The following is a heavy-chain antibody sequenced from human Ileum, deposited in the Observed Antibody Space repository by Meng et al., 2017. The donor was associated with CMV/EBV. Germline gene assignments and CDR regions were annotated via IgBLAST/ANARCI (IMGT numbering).Heavy chain of an antibody. D-gene: IGHD3-22*01. V-gene: IGHV4-39*07. CDR2: ITYSGTT. Sequence: QRQLTGSGPGLVKPPETLSLTCTVSGDSISSGDYFWGWIRQPPKGLEWVASITYSGTTYYNPSLKSRVTMSVDTSKNQFSLKLNSVTAADTAVYYCVRASITMIDYWGQGTLVTVSS. CDR3: VRASITMIDY. CDR1: GDSISSGDYF. J-gene: IGHJ4*02.